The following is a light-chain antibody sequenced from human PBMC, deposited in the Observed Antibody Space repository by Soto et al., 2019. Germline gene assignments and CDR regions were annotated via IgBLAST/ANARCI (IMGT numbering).Light chain of an antibody. V-gene: IGLV4-69*01. CDR2: LNSDGSH. J-gene: IGLJ2*01. CDR1: SGHSNYA. Sequence: QSVLTQSPSASASLGASVKLTCTLSSGHSNYAIAWHQQQSEKGPRYLMKLNSDGSHSKGDGIPDRFSGSSSGAERYLTISSLQSEDEADYYCQTWASGIVVFGGWTKLTVL. CDR3: QTWASGIVV.